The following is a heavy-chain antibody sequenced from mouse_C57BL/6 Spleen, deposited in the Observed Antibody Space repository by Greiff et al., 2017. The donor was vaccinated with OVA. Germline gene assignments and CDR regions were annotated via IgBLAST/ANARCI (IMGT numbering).Heavy chain of an antibody. J-gene: IGHJ3*01. CDR3: ARLPFAY. V-gene: IGHV5-17*01. CDR1: GFTFSDYG. Sequence: EVQGVESGGGLVKPGGSLKLSCAASGFTFSDYGMHWVRQAPEKGLAWVAYISSGSSTIYYADTVKGRFTISRDNAKNTLCLQMTSLRSEDTAMYYCARLPFAYWGQGTLVTVSA. CDR2: ISSGSSTI.